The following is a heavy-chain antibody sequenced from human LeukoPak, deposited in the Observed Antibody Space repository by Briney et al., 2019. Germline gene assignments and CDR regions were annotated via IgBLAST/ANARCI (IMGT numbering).Heavy chain of an antibody. V-gene: IGHV3-64*01. D-gene: IGHD3-16*01. Sequence: GRSLRLSCAASGFTFSSYAMHWVRQAPGKGLEYVSAISSNGGSTYYANSVKRRFTISRDNSKNTLYLQMGSLRAEDTAVYYCAKDSPSQAYTHYGSYYFDYWGQGTLVTVSS. CDR2: ISSNGGST. CDR1: GFTFSSYA. J-gene: IGHJ4*02. CDR3: AKDSPSQAYTHYGSYYFDY.